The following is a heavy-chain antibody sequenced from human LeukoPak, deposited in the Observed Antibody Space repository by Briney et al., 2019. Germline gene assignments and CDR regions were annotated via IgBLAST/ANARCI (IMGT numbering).Heavy chain of an antibody. V-gene: IGHV1-69*04. CDR3: ARDYSGSYDSYDY. J-gene: IGHJ4*02. CDR1: GGTFSSYT. D-gene: IGHD1-26*01. Sequence: GASVKVSCKASGGTFSSYTISWVRQAPGQGLEWMGRIIPILGIANYAQKFQGRVTITADKSTSTAYMELSSLRSDDTVVYYCARDYSGSYDSYDYWGQGILVTVSS. CDR2: IIPILGIA.